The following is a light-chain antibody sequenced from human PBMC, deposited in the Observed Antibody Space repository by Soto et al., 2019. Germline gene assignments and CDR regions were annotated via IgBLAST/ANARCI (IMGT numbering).Light chain of an antibody. CDR2: GAS. CDR1: QSVSNNY. J-gene: IGKJ1*01. CDR3: QKYGSSGT. Sequence: EIVLTQSPGTLSLSPGERATLSCRASQSVSNNYLAWYQQKRGQAPRLLIYGASNRATGIPDRFSGCGTGTNFTLTIRRLEPEDFEDYYCQKYGSSGTFGQGTKVEIK. V-gene: IGKV3-20*01.